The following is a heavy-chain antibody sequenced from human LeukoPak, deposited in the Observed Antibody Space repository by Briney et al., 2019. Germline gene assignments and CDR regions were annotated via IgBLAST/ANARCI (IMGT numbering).Heavy chain of an antibody. CDR3: TNPGIAAAGYAFDI. D-gene: IGHD6-13*01. CDR1: GFTFSSYE. J-gene: IGHJ3*02. Sequence: GGSLRLSCAASGFTFSSYEMNWVRQAPGKGLEWVSYISSSGSTIYYADSVKGRFTISRDNAKNSLYLQMNSLKTEDTAVYYCTNPGIAAAGYAFDIWGQGTMVTVSS. CDR2: ISSSGSTI. V-gene: IGHV3-48*03.